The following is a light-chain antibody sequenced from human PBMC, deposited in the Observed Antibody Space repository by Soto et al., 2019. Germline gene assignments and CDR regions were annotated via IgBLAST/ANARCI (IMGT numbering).Light chain of an antibody. J-gene: IGKJ1*01. CDR1: QSVDSN. Sequence: EVVMTQSPAILSVSPGDTATLACRATQSVDSNLAWYQQKPGQAPRLLISGASTRATAIPARFSGSGSGTEFTLTISSLQSEDFAVYYCQQYNNWPRTFGQGTKVDIK. CDR3: QQYNNWPRT. CDR2: GAS. V-gene: IGKV3-15*01.